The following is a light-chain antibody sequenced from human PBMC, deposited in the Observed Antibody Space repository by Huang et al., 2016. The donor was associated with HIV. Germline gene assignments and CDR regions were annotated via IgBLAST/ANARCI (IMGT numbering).Light chain of an antibody. J-gene: IGKJ3*01. CDR3: QQYNDWPIT. CDR2: DAS. V-gene: IGKV3D-15*01. Sequence: ETVMTQSPGTLSVSPVERVTLSCRASQSGSSNLAWYQKKPGQAPRLLIYDASTRATGIPARFRGSGSGTEFTLTINSLQSEDFAIYYCQQYNDWPITFGPGTKVDIK. CDR1: QSGSSN.